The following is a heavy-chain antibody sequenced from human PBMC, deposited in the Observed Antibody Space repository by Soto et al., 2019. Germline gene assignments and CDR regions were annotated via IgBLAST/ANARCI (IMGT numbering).Heavy chain of an antibody. D-gene: IGHD3-22*01. V-gene: IGHV4-61*01. CDR1: GTSVTSYSYY. CDR2: VFTSENT. J-gene: IGHJ4*02. CDR3: TRARITMIAYY. Sequence: QVQLQESGPGLVKPSETLSLTCNVSGTSVTSYSYYWNWIRQTPGKGLEWIGYVFTSENTKYNPSLKGPASISVDASKNQFSLTLTSVTAADTAVYYGTRARITMIAYYWGPGTLVTVSS.